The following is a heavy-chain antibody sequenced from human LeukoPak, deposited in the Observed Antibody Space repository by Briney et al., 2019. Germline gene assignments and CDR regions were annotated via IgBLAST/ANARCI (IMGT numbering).Heavy chain of an antibody. D-gene: IGHD3-10*01. CDR3: ARGRRITILRGVAISDGFDM. Sequence: PGGSLRLSCAASGFTFSRHGMNWVRQAPGKGLDLVSFIDTTSSYIYYADSMKGRFTISRDNAKNSLYLEMNSLRAEDTAVYYCARGRRITILRGVAISDGFDMWGQGTMVIVSS. V-gene: IGHV3-21*01. CDR1: GFTFSRHG. J-gene: IGHJ3*02. CDR2: IDTTSSYI.